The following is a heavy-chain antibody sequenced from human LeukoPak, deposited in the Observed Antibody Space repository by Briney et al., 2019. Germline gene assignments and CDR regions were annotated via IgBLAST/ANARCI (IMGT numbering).Heavy chain of an antibody. J-gene: IGHJ4*02. CDR2: ISTYNGDT. CDR1: GYTFTRYG. CDR3: ARDPSNTSGWYIYFDY. V-gene: IGHV1-18*01. D-gene: IGHD6-19*01. Sequence: GASVKVSCKASGYTFTRYGITWVRQAPGQGLEWMGWISTYNGDTKYAQKFQGRVTMTTDTPTSTAYMELRSLRSDDTAVYYCARDPSNTSGWYIYFDYWGQGTLVTVSS.